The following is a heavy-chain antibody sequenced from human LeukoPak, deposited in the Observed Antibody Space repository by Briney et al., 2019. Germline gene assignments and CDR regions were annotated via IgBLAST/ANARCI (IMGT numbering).Heavy chain of an antibody. CDR2: ISGSGGST. J-gene: IGHJ4*02. V-gene: IGHV3-23*01. Sequence: GGSLRLSCAASGFTFSSYAMSWVRQAPGKGLEWVSAISGSGGSTYYADSVKGRFTISRDNSKNTLYLQMNSLRAEDTAVYYCAKDSDYDSSGYYQPFDYWGQGTLVTVSS. CDR3: AKDSDYDSSGYYQPFDY. CDR1: GFTFSSYA. D-gene: IGHD3-22*01.